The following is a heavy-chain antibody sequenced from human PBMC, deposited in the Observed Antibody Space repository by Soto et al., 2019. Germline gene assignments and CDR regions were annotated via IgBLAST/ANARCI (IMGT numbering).Heavy chain of an antibody. Sequence: SETLSLTCTVSGGSISGFYRNWIRQPPGKGLEWIGCLDYSGTANFNPSLKSRVATSVDPSRRQFSLRLSSVTTADTAVYFCARDEFPPYSSSSKGFGSWGPGTLVTVSS. CDR3: ARDEFPPYSSSSKGFGS. V-gene: IGHV4-59*13. CDR2: LDYSGTA. J-gene: IGHJ4*02. CDR1: GGSISGFY. D-gene: IGHD6-6*01.